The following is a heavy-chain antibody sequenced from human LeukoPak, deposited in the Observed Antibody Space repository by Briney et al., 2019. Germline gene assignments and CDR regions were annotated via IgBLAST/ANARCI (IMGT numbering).Heavy chain of an antibody. V-gene: IGHV3-30*04. CDR3: ARGSEGYCGGDCYFDY. D-gene: IGHD2-21*02. CDR2: ISYDGSNK. J-gene: IGHJ4*02. CDR1: GFTFSSYA. Sequence: GGSLRLSCAASGFTFSSYAMHWVRQAPGKGLEWVAVISYDGSNKYYADSVKGRFTISRDNSKNTLYLQMNSLRAEDTAVYYCARGSEGYCGGDCYFDYWGQGTLVTVSS.